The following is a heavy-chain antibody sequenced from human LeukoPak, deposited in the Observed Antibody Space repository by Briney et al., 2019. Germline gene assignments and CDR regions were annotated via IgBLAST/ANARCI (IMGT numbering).Heavy chain of an antibody. Sequence: PGRSLRLSCAASGFTFSSYAMHWVRQAPGKGLEWVAVISYDGSNKYYADSVKGRFTISRDNSKNTLYLQVNSLRAEDTAVYYCARNLKRFLEWYYGMDVWGQGTTVTVSS. CDR2: ISYDGSNK. V-gene: IGHV3-30-3*01. CDR1: GFTFSSYA. CDR3: ARNLKRFLEWYYGMDV. J-gene: IGHJ6*02. D-gene: IGHD3-3*01.